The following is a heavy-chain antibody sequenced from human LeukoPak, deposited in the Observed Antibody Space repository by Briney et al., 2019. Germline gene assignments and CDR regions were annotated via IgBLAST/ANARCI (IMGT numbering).Heavy chain of an antibody. D-gene: IGHD5-24*01. Sequence: SVKVSCKASGGTFSSYAISWVRQAPGQGLEWMGRIIPILGIANYAQKLQGRVTMTTDTSTSTAYMELRSLRSDDTAVYYCARDLEMGYFDYWGQGTLVTVSS. CDR1: GGTFSSYA. CDR3: ARDLEMGYFDY. V-gene: IGHV1-69*04. J-gene: IGHJ4*02. CDR2: IIPILGIA.